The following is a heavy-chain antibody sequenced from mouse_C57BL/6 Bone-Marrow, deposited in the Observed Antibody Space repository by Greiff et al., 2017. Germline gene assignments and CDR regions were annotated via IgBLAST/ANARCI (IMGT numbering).Heavy chain of an antibody. CDR2: IYPRSGNT. D-gene: IGHD2-5*01. V-gene: IGHV1-81*01. J-gene: IGHJ3*01. CDR1: GYTFTSYG. Sequence: QVQLQQSGAELARPGASVKLSCKASGYTFTSYGISWVKQRTGQGLEWIGEIYPRSGNTYYNAKFKGKATLTADKSSSTAYMELRSLTSEDSAFYFCANAYYSNYGFAYWGQGTLVTVSA. CDR3: ANAYYSNYGFAY.